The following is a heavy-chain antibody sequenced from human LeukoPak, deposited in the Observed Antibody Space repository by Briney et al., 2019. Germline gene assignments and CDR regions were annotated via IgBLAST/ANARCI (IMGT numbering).Heavy chain of an antibody. CDR2: INHSGST. D-gene: IGHD3-10*01. V-gene: IGHV4-34*01. CDR1: GGSFSGYY. J-gene: IGHJ4*02. Sequence: SETLSLTCAVYGGSFSGYYWSWIRQPPGKGLEWIGEINHSGSTNYNPSLKSRVTISVDTSKNQFSLKLSSVTAADTAVYYCARQGPGYGSGSYYYWGQGTLVTVSS. CDR3: ARQGPGYGSGSYYY.